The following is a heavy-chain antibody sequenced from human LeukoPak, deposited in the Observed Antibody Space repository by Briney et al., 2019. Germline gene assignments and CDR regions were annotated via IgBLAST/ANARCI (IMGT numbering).Heavy chain of an antibody. CDR2: IIPIFGTA. V-gene: IGHV1-69*05. CDR3: ARDRGSGSYYYMDV. CDR1: GGTFSSYA. J-gene: IGHJ6*03. D-gene: IGHD3-10*01. Sequence: SVKVSCKASGGTFSSYAISWVRQAPGQGLEWMGGIIPIFGTANYAQKFQGRVTITTDESTSTAYMELSSLRSEDTAVSYCARDRGSGSYYYMDVWGKGTTVTVSS.